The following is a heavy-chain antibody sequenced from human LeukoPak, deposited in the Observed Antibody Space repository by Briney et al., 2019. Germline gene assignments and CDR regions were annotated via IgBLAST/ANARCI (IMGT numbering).Heavy chain of an antibody. V-gene: IGHV4-4*08. CDR1: GGSFSGYY. J-gene: IGHJ3*02. CDR2: IYTSGIT. Sequence: SETLSLTCAVYGGSFSGYYWSWIRQPPGKGLEWIGHIYTSGITNYNPSLKSRVTMSVNMSKNQFSLKLSSVTAADTAVYYCARVLWSGYYGDAFDIWGQGTMVTVSS. D-gene: IGHD3-3*01. CDR3: ARVLWSGYYGDAFDI.